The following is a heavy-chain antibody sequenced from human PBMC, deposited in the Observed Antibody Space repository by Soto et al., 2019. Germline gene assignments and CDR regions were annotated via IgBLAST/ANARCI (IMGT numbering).Heavy chain of an antibody. CDR3: ARQGRSPGIAVAGVGYYYYYGMDV. V-gene: IGHV4-39*01. Sequence: PSETLSLTCTVSGGSISSSSYYWGWIRQPPVTGLVWIGMIYYSGSTYYNPSLKSRVTISVDTSKNQFSLKLSSVTAADTAVYYCARQGRSPGIAVAGVGYYYYYGMDVWGQGTTVT. CDR2: IYYSGST. D-gene: IGHD6-19*01. CDR1: GGSISSSSYY. J-gene: IGHJ6*02.